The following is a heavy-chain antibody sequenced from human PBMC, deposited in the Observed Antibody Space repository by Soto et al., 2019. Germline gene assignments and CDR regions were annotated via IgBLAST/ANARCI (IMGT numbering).Heavy chain of an antibody. CDR2: IYYSGST. D-gene: IGHD1-7*01. CDR1: GGSVSSGIYH. Sequence: PSETLSLTCTVSGGSVSSGIYHWSWIRQPPGKGLEWIGYIYYSGSTNYNPSLKSRVTISVDTSKNQFSLKLSSVTAADTAVYYCARGTGTTLIDYWGQGTLVTVSS. J-gene: IGHJ4*02. CDR3: ARGTGTTLIDY. V-gene: IGHV4-61*01.